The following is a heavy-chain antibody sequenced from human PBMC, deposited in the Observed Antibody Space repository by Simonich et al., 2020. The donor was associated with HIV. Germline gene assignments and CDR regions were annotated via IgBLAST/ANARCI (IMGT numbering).Heavy chain of an antibody. J-gene: IGHJ4*02. Sequence: EVQLVESGGGLVKPGGSLRLSCAASGFTFNSYSMNWVRQAPGKGLEWISSISSSSSYIYYADSVKGLFTISRDNAKTSLYLQMNSLRAEDTAVYYCARDGRKGSSTSCSDYWGQGTLVTVSS. CDR2: ISSSSSYI. V-gene: IGHV3-21*01. D-gene: IGHD2-2*01. CDR1: GFTFNSYS. CDR3: ARDGRKGSSTSCSDY.